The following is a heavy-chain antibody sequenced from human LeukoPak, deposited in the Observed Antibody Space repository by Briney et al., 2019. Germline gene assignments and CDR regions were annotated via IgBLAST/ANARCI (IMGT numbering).Heavy chain of an antibody. CDR3: ASFRVEPYGMDV. J-gene: IGHJ6*02. Sequence: PEGSLRLSCAASGFTFSSYSINWVRQAPGKGLEWVSSISSSSSYIYYADSVKGRFTISRDNAKNSLYLQMNSLRAEDTAVYYCASFRVEPYGMDVWGQGTTVTVSS. V-gene: IGHV3-21*01. CDR2: ISSSSSYI. CDR1: GFTFSSYS.